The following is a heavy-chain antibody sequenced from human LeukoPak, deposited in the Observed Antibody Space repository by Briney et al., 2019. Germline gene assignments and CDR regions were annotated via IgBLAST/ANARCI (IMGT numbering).Heavy chain of an antibody. CDR3: ARDIVDSYEYLQH. CDR1: GFTFSIYS. D-gene: IGHD3-16*02. Sequence: GESLRLSCAASGFTFSIYSMNWVRQAPGKGLEWVSSISSGSSYIYYADSVKGRFTISRDNAKNSMYLQMNSLRAEDTAVYYCARDIVDSYEYLQHWGQGTLVTVSS. CDR2: ISSGSSYI. J-gene: IGHJ1*01. V-gene: IGHV3-21*06.